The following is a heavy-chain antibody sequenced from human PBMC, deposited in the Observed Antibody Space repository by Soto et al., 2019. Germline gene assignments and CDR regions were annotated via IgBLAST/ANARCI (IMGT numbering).Heavy chain of an antibody. CDR3: ARTIGAAYYFDF. CDR2: VYTSGST. V-gene: IGHV4-4*07. J-gene: IGHJ4*02. D-gene: IGHD6-13*01. Sequence: QVQLRESGPGLVKPSETLSLTCNVSGDSMTKYYWSWIRQPAGKGLEWIGRVYTSGSTNYNPSLKSRVTMSIDTSNNHFSLSLKSVTAADTAVYYCARTIGAAYYFDFWGQGALVTVSS. CDR1: GDSMTKYY.